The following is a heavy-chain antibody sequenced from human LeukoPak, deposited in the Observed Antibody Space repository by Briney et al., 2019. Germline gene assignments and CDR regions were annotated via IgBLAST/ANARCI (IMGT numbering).Heavy chain of an antibody. Sequence: PGGSLRLSCAASGFTFSSYGMDWVRQAPGKGLEWVAVISYDGSNKYYADSVKGRFTISRDNSKNTLYLQMNSLRAEDTAVYYCAKSDIVVVPAPSLFDYWGQGTLVTVSS. D-gene: IGHD2-2*01. CDR1: GFTFSSYG. CDR2: ISYDGSNK. CDR3: AKSDIVVVPAPSLFDY. J-gene: IGHJ4*02. V-gene: IGHV3-30*18.